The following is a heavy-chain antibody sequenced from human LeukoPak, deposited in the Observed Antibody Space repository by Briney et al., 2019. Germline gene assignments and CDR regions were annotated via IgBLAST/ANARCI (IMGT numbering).Heavy chain of an antibody. CDR1: GGSISSGSYY. CDR2: IYTSGST. V-gene: IGHV4-61*02. D-gene: IGHD4-17*01. CDR3: ARAHGDYIDY. J-gene: IGHJ4*02. Sequence: PSETLSLTCTVSGGSISSGSYYWSWIRQPAGKGLEWIGRIYTSGSTNYNPSLKSRVTISVDTSKNQFSLKLSSVTAADTAVYYCARAHGDYIDYWGQGTLVTVSS.